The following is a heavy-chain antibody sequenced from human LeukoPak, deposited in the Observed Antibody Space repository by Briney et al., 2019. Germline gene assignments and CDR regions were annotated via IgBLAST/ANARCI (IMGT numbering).Heavy chain of an antibody. D-gene: IGHD5-24*01. CDR3: ARDPQRWLQLPGDY. CDR2: ISPNSGGT. V-gene: IGHV1-2*02. J-gene: IGHJ4*02. CDR1: GYTFTDNG. Sequence: WASVTVSCRTSGYTFTDNGISWVRQTAAQGLEWMGWISPNSGGTNYAQKFQGRVTMTRDTSISTAYMELSRLRPDDTAVYYCARDPQRWLQLPGDYWGQGTLVTVSS.